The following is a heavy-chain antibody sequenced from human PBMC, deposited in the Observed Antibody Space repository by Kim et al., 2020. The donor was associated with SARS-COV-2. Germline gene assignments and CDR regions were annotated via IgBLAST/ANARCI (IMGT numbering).Heavy chain of an antibody. Sequence: SVKVSCKASGGTFSSYAISWVRQAPGQGLEWMGGIIPIFGTANYAQKFQGRVTITADESTSTAYMELSSLRSEDTAVYYCARVRSGYYGSGSYYIPCYYFDYWGQGTLVTVSS. CDR3: ARVRSGYYGSGSYYIPCYYFDY. CDR2: IIPIFGTA. V-gene: IGHV1-69*13. CDR1: GGTFSSYA. J-gene: IGHJ4*02. D-gene: IGHD3-10*01.